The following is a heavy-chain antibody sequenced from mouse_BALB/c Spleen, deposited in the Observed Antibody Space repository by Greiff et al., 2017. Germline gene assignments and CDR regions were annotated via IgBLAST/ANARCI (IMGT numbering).Heavy chain of an antibody. CDR2: ISDGGSYT. CDR3: ARDPSITTAFAY. J-gene: IGHJ3*01. Sequence: VESGGGLVKPGGSLKLSCAASGFTFSDYYMYWVRQTPEKRLEWVATISDGGSYTYYPDSVKGRFTISRDNAKNNLYLQMSSLKSEDTAMYYCARDPSITTAFAYWGQGTLVTVSA. CDR1: GFTFSDYY. D-gene: IGHD1-2*01. V-gene: IGHV5-4*02.